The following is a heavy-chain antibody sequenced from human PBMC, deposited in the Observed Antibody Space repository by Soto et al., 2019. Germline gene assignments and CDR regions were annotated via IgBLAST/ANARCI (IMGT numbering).Heavy chain of an antibody. V-gene: IGHV4-4*07. CDR1: GGSISSYY. CDR2: IYTSGST. D-gene: IGHD6-6*01. CDR3: ARLVSSIAAPIGWFDP. J-gene: IGHJ5*02. Sequence: LSLTCTVSGGSISSYYWSWIRQPAGKGLEWIGRIYTSGSTNYNPSLKSRVTMSVDTSKNQFSLKLSSVTAADTAVYYCARLVSSIAAPIGWFDPWGQGTLVTVSS.